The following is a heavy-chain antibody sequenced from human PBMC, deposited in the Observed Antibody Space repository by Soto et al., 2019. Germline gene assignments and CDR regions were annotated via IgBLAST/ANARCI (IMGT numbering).Heavy chain of an antibody. D-gene: IGHD3-22*01. J-gene: IGHJ4*02. CDR3: ARPYDSNGYGKEFDS. CDR1: GRSITSYY. Sequence: QVVLQESGPGLVKPSETLSLTCSVSGRSITSYYWSWVRQPPGKGLEWIGYIYDNGITSQNPSLKSRVTISAAPSQNQFSLRLTSVTGADTAVYYGARPYDSNGYGKEFDSWGQRILVSVTS. V-gene: IGHV4-59*12. CDR2: IYDNGIT.